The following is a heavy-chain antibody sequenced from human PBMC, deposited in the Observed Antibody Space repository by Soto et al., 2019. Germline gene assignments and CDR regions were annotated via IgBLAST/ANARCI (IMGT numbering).Heavy chain of an antibody. V-gene: IGHV3-23*01. CDR1: A. D-gene: IGHD5-18*01. Sequence: AMSWVRQAPEKGLEWVAGISDSGADKFYAESVRGRFSISRDGSRNTVYLQMSDLRPDDTAIYYCARDPALHVDTAQKFDYWGQGTLVTVSS. J-gene: IGHJ4*02. CDR3: ARDPALHVDTAQKFDY. CDR2: ISDSGADK.